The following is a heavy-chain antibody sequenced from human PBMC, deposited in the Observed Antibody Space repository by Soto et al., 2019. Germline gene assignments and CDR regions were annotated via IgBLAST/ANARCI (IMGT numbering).Heavy chain of an antibody. CDR1: GFTFDDYA. CDR2: ISWNGGSI. J-gene: IGHJ5*02. V-gene: IGHV3-9*01. D-gene: IGHD3-10*01. Sequence: EVPLVESGGGLVQPGRSLRLSCAASGFTFDDYAMHWVRQAPGMGLEWVSSISWNGGSIGYADSVKGRFTISRDNAKNSLYLQMNSLRAEDTALYYCAKGGGEFAGGWFDPWGQGTLVIVSS. CDR3: AKGGGEFAGGWFDP.